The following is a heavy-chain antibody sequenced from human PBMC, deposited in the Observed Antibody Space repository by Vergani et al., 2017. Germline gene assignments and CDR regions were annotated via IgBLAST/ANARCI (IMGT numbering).Heavy chain of an antibody. V-gene: IGHV3-49*03. CDR2: IRSKGYGGTT. CDR1: GFTFGDYA. J-gene: IGHJ6*03. Sequence: EVQLVESGGGLVQPGRSLRLSCTASGFTFGDYAMSWFRQAPGKGREWVGFIRSKGYGGTTEYAASVKGRFTISRDDSKSIAYLQMNSLKTEDTAVYYCTKVVVVXAATQTGYYYYMDVWGKGTTVTVSS. CDR3: TKVVVVXAATQTGYYYYMDV. D-gene: IGHD2-2*01.